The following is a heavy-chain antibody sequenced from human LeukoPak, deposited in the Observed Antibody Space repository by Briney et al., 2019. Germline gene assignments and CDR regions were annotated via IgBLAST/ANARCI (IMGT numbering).Heavy chain of an antibody. V-gene: IGHV1-2*02. CDR3: ARRTEDDYVWGSYRYTPIIDY. D-gene: IGHD3-16*02. CDR2: INPNSGGT. CDR1: GYTFTGYY. Sequence: ASVKVSCKASGYTFTGYYMHWVRQAPGQGLEWMGWINPNSGGTNYAQKFQGRVTMTRDTSISTAYMELSRLRSDDTAVYYCARRTEDDYVWGSYRYTPIIDYWGQGTLVTVSS. J-gene: IGHJ4*02.